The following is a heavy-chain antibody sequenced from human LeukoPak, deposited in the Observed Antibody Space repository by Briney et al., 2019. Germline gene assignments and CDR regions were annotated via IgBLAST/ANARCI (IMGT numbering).Heavy chain of an antibody. CDR1: GFTFSSYW. D-gene: IGHD4-17*01. CDR2: IKQDGSEK. V-gene: IGHV3-7*03. J-gene: IGHJ3*02. CDR3: ARAYNDYGDLDAFDI. Sequence: GSLRLSCAASGFTFSSYWMSWVRQAPGKGLEWVANIKQDGSEKYYVDSVKGRFTISRDNAKNSLYLQMNSLRAEDTAVYYCARAYNDYGDLDAFDIWGQGTMVTVSS.